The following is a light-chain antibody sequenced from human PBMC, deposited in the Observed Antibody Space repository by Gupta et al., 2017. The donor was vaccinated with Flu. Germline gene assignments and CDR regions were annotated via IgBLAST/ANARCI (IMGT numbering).Light chain of an antibody. J-gene: IGKJ1*01. CDR1: QSLLHFNGFNY. V-gene: IGKV2-28*01. CDR3: MQSLHTPRT. CDR2: LGS. Sequence: EIVMTQSPLSLPVTPGEPASISCRSSQSLLHFNGFNYLEWYLQKPGQSPQLLIYLGSNRASGVPDRFSGSGSGTVFTLRISRMEAEDVGIYYCMQSLHTPRTFGQGTKVEIK.